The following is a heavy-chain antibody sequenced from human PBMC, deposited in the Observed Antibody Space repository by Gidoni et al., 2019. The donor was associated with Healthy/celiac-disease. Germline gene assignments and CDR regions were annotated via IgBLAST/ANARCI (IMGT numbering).Heavy chain of an antibody. V-gene: IGHV3-33*01. J-gene: IGHJ4*02. CDR3: ARERGIAVAGGYFDY. CDR1: GFTFSSYG. CDR2: MWYDGSNK. Sequence: QVQLVESGGGVVQPGRSLRLSCAASGFTFSSYGMHWVRQAPGKGLEWVAVMWYDGSNKYYADSVKGRFTISRDNSKNTLYLQMNSLRAEDTAVYYCARERGIAVAGGYFDYWGQGTLVTVSS. D-gene: IGHD6-19*01.